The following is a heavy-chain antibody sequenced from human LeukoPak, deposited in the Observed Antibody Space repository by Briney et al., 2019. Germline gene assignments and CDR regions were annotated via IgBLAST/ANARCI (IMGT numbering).Heavy chain of an antibody. D-gene: IGHD6-13*01. Sequence: ASVKVSCKASGYTVTGSYLDWVRLAPGQGLEWMGLINANSGGTDYPQKFQGRVTMTRDTSISTVYMELSRLRSDDTAVYYCARVGSPGIATWVYWGQGTLVTVSS. J-gene: IGHJ4*02. CDR3: ARVGSPGIATWVY. CDR2: INANSGGT. V-gene: IGHV1-2*02. CDR1: GYTVTGSY.